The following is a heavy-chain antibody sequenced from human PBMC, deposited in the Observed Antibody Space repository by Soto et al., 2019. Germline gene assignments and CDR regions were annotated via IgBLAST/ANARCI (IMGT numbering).Heavy chain of an antibody. D-gene: IGHD2-15*01. CDR3: ARGPLVVVAATMAYYGMDV. CDR1: GGSVSSGSYY. V-gene: IGHV4-61*01. J-gene: IGHJ6*02. CDR2: IYYSGST. Sequence: QVQLQESGPGLVKPSETLSLTCTVSGGSVSSGSYYWSWIRQPPGKGLEWIRYIYYSGSTNYNPSLKSRVTISVDTSKNQFSLKLSSVTAADTAVYYCARGPLVVVAATMAYYGMDVWGQGTTVTVSS.